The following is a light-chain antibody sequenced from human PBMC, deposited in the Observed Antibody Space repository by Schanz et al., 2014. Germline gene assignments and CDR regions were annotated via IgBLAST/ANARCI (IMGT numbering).Light chain of an antibody. CDR2: DVS. CDR1: SSDVGGYNY. Sequence: QSALTQPASVSGSPGQSITISCTGTSSDVGGYNYVSWYQQHPGKAPRLMISDVSDRPSGVSNRFSGSKSGNTASLTISGLQAEDEADYYCSSYTTNSAPGVVFGGGTKLTVL. CDR3: SSYTTNSAPGVV. J-gene: IGLJ2*01. V-gene: IGLV2-14*03.